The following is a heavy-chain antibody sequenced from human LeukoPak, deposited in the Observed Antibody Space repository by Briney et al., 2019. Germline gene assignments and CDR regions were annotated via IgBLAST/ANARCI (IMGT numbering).Heavy chain of an antibody. Sequence: MPGGSLRLSCAASGFTFSSYSMNWVRQAPGKGLEWVSSISSSSSYIYYADSVKGRFTISRDNAKNSLYLQMNSLRAEDTAVYYCARDRGSYYWGDYWGQGTLVTVSS. CDR3: ARDRGSYYWGDY. V-gene: IGHV3-21*01. J-gene: IGHJ4*02. CDR2: ISSSSSYI. D-gene: IGHD1-26*01. CDR1: GFTFSSYS.